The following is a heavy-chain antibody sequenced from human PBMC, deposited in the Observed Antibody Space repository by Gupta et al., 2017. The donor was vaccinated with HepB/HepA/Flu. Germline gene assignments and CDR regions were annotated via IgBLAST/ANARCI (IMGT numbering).Heavy chain of an antibody. CDR1: GCRMGCNA. Sequence: ELQLLEPWGGLVQPAGSLSPSCAGSGCRMGCNAIGWGRPAPGKGLAWVLGIGTDKRPHSAYSVGGRFTVSRDNSKNMLFLQMNSLRAEDTRVYYCAKDLHFWSAMDVWGKGTTVTVSS. CDR3: AKDLHFWSAMDV. D-gene: IGHD3-3*02. V-gene: IGHV3-23*01. CDR2: IGTDKRP. J-gene: IGHJ6*03.